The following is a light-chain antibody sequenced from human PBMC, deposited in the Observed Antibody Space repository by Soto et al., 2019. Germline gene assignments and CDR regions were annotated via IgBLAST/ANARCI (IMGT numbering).Light chain of an antibody. CDR2: GAS. CDR1: QSVSSNY. J-gene: IGKJ2*01. V-gene: IGKV3-20*01. Sequence: DILLTQSPGTLSLSPGERATLSCRASQSVSSNYLAWYQQKPGQAPRLLIYGASSRATGIPDRFSGSASGADFTLTISRLEPEDFAVYYCQQSNNWPYTFGQGTKLEV. CDR3: QQSNNWPYT.